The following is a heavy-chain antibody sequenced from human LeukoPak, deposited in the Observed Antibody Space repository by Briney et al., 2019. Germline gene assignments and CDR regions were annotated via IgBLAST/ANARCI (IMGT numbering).Heavy chain of an antibody. Sequence: PGGSLRLSCAASGFTFSSYGMSWVRQAPGKGLEWVSAISGSGGSTYYADSVKGRFTISRDNSKNTLYLQMNSLRVEDTAVYYCANRRWLVSSFDYWGQGTLVTVSS. J-gene: IGHJ4*02. CDR2: ISGSGGST. CDR3: ANRRWLVSSFDY. CDR1: GFTFSSYG. D-gene: IGHD6-19*01. V-gene: IGHV3-23*01.